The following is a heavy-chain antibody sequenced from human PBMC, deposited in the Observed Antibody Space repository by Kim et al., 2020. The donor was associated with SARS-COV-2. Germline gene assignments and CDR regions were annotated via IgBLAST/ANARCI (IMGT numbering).Heavy chain of an antibody. CDR2: ISGSGGST. J-gene: IGHJ4*02. CDR1: GFTFSSYA. CDR3: AKDYGKYQLPQLPAFDY. V-gene: IGHV3-23*01. Sequence: GGSLRLSCAASGFTFSSYAMSWVRQAPGKGLEWVSAISGSGGSTYYADSVKGRFTISRYNSKNTLYLQMNSLRAEDTAVYYCAKDYGKYQLPQLPAFDYWGQGTLVTVSS. D-gene: IGHD2-2*01.